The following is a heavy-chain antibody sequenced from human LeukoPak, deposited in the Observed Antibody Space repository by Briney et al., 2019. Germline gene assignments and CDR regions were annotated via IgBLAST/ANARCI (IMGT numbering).Heavy chain of an antibody. D-gene: IGHD1-14*01. Sequence: SETLSLTCAVYGGSFSGYYWSWIRQPPGKGLEWIGEINHSGSTNYNPSLKSRVTISVDTSKNQFSLKLSSVTAADTAVYYCARETAVGEDYYYYYMDVWGKGTTVTISS. J-gene: IGHJ6*03. CDR3: ARETAVGEDYYYYYMDV. CDR1: GGSFSGYY. CDR2: INHSGST. V-gene: IGHV4-34*01.